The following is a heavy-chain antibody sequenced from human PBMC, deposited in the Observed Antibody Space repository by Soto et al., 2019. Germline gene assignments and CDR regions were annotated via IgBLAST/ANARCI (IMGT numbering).Heavy chain of an antibody. Sequence: EVQLLESGGGLVQPGGSLRLSCAASGFTFSSSAMSWVRQAPGKRLEWVSAISGSGGSPYYADSVKGRFTISRDNYKKSLYLQFNSLRAEDTAVYYCALDYYGSGSYPNDAFDIWGQGTMVTVSS. CDR3: ALDYYGSGSYPNDAFDI. CDR1: GFTFSSSA. J-gene: IGHJ3*02. D-gene: IGHD3-10*01. CDR2: ISGSGGSP. V-gene: IGHV3-23*01.